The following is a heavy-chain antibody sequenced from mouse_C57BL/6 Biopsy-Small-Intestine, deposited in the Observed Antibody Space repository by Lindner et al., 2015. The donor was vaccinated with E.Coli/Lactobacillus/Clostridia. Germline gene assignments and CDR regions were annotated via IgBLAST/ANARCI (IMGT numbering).Heavy chain of an antibody. Sequence: VQLQESGPELVKPGASVKMSCKASDYRFTSYYIHWVRQRPGQGLEWIGWIYPESGNTDYNEKFEGQATLTADASSSTVYMQLSSLTSEDSAVYYCARTYYDYSFFDYWGQGTTLTVSS. CDR2: IYPESGNT. CDR3: ARTYYDYSFFDY. V-gene: IGHV1-66*01. D-gene: IGHD2-4*01. CDR1: DYRFTSYY. J-gene: IGHJ2*01.